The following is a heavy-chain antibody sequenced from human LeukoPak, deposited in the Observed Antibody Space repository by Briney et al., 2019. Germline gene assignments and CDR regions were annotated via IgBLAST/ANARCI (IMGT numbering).Heavy chain of an antibody. D-gene: IGHD6-13*01. CDR2: IYTSGST. CDR1: GGSISSYY. J-gene: IGHJ5*02. Sequence: SETLSLTCIVSGGSISSYYWSWIRQPAGKGLEWIGRIYTSGSTNYNPSLKSRVTISVDKSKNQFSLKLSSVTAADTAVYYCARDGGIAAAGNWFDPWGQGTLVTVSS. V-gene: IGHV4-4*07. CDR3: ARDGGIAAAGNWFDP.